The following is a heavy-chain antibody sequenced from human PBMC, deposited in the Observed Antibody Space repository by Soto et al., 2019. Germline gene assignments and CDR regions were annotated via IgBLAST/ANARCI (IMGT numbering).Heavy chain of an antibody. CDR2: IHYSGTT. CDR3: ARLKVVRATLFQH. D-gene: IGHD3-22*01. CDR1: GASITSSNYY. V-gene: IGHV4-39*01. J-gene: IGHJ1*01. Sequence: QLQESGPGLVKPSETLSLTCTVSGASITSSNYYWSWIRQPPGKGLEWFGSIHYSGTTYYNPSLNSRDTMSVDTSKNRISLKVTSVTAADMAVYYCARLKVVRATLFQHWCQGTLVTVST.